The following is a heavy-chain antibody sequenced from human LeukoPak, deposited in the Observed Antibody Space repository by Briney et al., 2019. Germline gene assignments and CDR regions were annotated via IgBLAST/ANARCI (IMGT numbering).Heavy chain of an antibody. D-gene: IGHD5-18*01. CDR3: AREERYSYGLDY. CDR2: IIPIFGTA. J-gene: IGHJ4*02. V-gene: IGHV1-69*13. Sequence: SVKVSCKASGGTFSSYAISWVRQAPGQGLGWMGGIIPIFGTANYAQKFQGRVTITADESTSTAYMELSSLRSEDTAVYYCAREERYSYGLDYWGQGTLVTVSS. CDR1: GGTFSSYA.